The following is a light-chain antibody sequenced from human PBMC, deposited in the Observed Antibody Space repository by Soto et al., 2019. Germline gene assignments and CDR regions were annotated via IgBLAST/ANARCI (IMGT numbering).Light chain of an antibody. Sequence: DIQMTQSPSTLSASVGDRVTITCRASQSLSSWLAWYQQKPGKAPNLLIYKASSLESGVPSRFSGSGSGTEFTLTISSPQPDDFATYYRQQYNSFPYTFGQGTKLEIK. CDR1: QSLSSW. V-gene: IGKV1-5*03. CDR3: QQYNSFPYT. J-gene: IGKJ2*01. CDR2: KAS.